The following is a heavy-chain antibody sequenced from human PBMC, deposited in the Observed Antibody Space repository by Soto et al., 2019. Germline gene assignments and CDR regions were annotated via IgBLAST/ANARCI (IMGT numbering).Heavy chain of an antibody. Sequence: ASVKVSCKASCYTFTSYGISLLRHSTGQWLECIVWISAYNGNTNYAQKLQGRVTMTTDTSTSTAYMELRSLRSDDTAVYYCARGGEVHYYDFWSGYYTDAFDIWGQGTMVTVSS. V-gene: IGHV1-18*01. CDR1: CYTFTSYG. CDR3: ARGGEVHYYDFWSGYYTDAFDI. D-gene: IGHD3-3*01. CDR2: ISAYNGNT. J-gene: IGHJ3*02.